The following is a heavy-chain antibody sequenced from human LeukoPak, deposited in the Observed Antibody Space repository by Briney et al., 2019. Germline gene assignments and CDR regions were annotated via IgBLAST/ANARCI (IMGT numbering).Heavy chain of an antibody. CDR3: ARCMVLSQGWCNWFDP. CDR1: GLDLTTYA. Sequence: GGSLRLSCAASGLDLTTYAMTWVRQAPAKGLEWVSSIRIGGGGTYYADSVKGRFTISRDNSENTLHLQMNNLRVEDTARYFCARCMVLSQGWCNWFDPWGEGNLVTVSS. J-gene: IGHJ5*02. V-gene: IGHV3-23*01. D-gene: IGHD6-13*01. CDR2: IRIGGGGT.